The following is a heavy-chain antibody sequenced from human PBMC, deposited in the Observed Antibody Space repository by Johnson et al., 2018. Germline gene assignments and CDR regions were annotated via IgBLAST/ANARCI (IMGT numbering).Heavy chain of an antibody. J-gene: IGHJ3*01. V-gene: IGHV3-9*01. CDR1: GFTFDDYA. CDR3: FRGGTIAV. Sequence: VQLVESGGGLVQPGRSLRLSCAASGFTFDDYAMHWVRQAPGKGLEWVSGISWNSGTIDYADSVKGRFTISRDNAKNSLYLQMNSLRAEDTALYYCFRGGTIAVWGQGTMVTVSS. CDR2: ISWNSGTI. D-gene: IGHD3-9*01.